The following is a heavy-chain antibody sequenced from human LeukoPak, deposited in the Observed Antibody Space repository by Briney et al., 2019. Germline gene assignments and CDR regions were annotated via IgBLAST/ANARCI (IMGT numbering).Heavy chain of an antibody. V-gene: IGHV1-3*02. Sequence: ASVKVSCKASGYTFTSYAMHWVRQAPGQRLEWMGWSNAGNGNTKYSQEFQGRVTITRDTSASTAYMELSSLRSEDTAVYYCARGRSEWPHYYYYYGMDVWGQGTTVTVSS. J-gene: IGHJ6*02. CDR3: ARGRSEWPHYYYYYGMDV. CDR2: SNAGNGNT. CDR1: GYTFTSYA. D-gene: IGHD2-8*01.